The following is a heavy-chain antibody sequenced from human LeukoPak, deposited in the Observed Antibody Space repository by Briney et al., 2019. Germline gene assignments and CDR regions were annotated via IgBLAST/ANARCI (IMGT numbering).Heavy chain of an antibody. CDR1: GFTFSSYG. J-gene: IGHJ4*02. D-gene: IGHD4-17*01. Sequence: GGSLRLSCAASGFTFSSYGMHWVRQAAGKGLEWVAFIRYDGSNKYYADSVKGRFTISRDNSKNTLYLQMNSLRAEDTAVYYCAKDPPYPRSDGDYGGGYYFDYWGQGTLVTVSS. CDR2: IRYDGSNK. CDR3: AKDPPYPRSDGDYGGGYYFDY. V-gene: IGHV3-30*02.